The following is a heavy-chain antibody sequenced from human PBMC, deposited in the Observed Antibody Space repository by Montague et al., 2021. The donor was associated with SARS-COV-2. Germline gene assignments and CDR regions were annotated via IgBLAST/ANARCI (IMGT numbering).Heavy chain of an antibody. J-gene: IGHJ6*02. V-gene: IGHV4-31*03. D-gene: IGHD2-2*01. Sequence: TLSLTCTVSGGSISSGGYYWSWIRQHPGKGLEWIGYIYYSGSTYYNPSLKSRVTISVDTSKNQFSLKLSSVTAADTAVYYCAREPRVGQLLSIYYYGMDVGGQGTTVTVSS. CDR1: GGSISSGGYY. CDR3: AREPRVGQLLSIYYYGMDV. CDR2: IYYSGST.